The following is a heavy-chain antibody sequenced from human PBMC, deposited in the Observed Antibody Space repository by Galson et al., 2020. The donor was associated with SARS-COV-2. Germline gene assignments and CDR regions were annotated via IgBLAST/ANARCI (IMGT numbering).Heavy chain of an antibody. Sequence: SETLSLTCTVSGGSINSDDYFWTWIRQAPGKGLEWIGQMYYTGRTSFNPSLQSRFTMSLDTSRNQFSLKLTSVTAADTAVYFCARGVLQYFDYFDYWGQGTRLTVSS. CDR1: GGSINSDDYF. J-gene: IGHJ4*02. CDR3: ARGVLQYFDYFDY. CDR2: MYYTGRT. D-gene: IGHD3-9*01. V-gene: IGHV4-30-4*01.